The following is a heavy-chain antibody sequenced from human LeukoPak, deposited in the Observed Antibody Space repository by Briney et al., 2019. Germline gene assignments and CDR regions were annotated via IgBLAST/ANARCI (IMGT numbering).Heavy chain of an antibody. CDR1: GGSISNNY. CDR3: ARASDSSGYYDLDY. D-gene: IGHD3-22*01. J-gene: IGHJ4*02. CDR2: IFSRGSS. Sequence: SETLSLACSVSGGSISNNYWSWIRQPPGKGLEWIGYIFSRGSSNYSPSLKSRVTISVDTSKNQFSLKLSSVTAADTAVYYCARASDSSGYYDLDYWGQGTLVTVSS. V-gene: IGHV4-59*01.